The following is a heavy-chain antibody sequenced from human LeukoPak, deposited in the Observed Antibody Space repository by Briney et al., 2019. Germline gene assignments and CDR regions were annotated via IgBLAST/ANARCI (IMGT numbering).Heavy chain of an antibody. V-gene: IGHV1-69*06. Sequence: SVKVSCKASGGTFSSYAISWVRQAPGQGLEWMGRIIPIFGTANYAQKFQGRVTITADKSTSTAYMELSSLRSEDTAVYYCARDLRRRDCSGGSCYSDAFDVWGQGTMVTVSS. D-gene: IGHD2-15*01. CDR2: IIPIFGTA. J-gene: IGHJ3*01. CDR3: ARDLRRRDCSGGSCYSDAFDV. CDR1: GGTFSSYA.